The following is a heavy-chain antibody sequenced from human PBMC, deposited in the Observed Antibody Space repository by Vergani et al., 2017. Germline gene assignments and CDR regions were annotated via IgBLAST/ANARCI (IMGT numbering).Heavy chain of an antibody. CDR1: GGSISSGDYY. D-gene: IGHD3-10*01. Sequence: QVQLQESGPGLVKPSQTLSLTCTVSGGSISSGDYYWSWIRQPPGKGLEWIGYIYYSGSTYYNPSLKSRVTISVDTSKNQFSLKLSSVTAADTAVYYCARLYSYYYGSGSYYHLDYWGQGTLVTVSS. V-gene: IGHV4-30-4*08. J-gene: IGHJ4*02. CDR2: IYYSGST. CDR3: ARLYSYYYGSGSYYHLDY.